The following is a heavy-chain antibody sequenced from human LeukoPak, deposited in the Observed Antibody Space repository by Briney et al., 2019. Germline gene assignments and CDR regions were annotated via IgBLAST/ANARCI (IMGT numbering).Heavy chain of an antibody. V-gene: IGHV4-34*01. CDR1: GGSFSGYY. J-gene: IGHJ4*02. CDR3: ARGRMVREIDY. CDR2: INHSGST. Sequence: SETLSLTCAVYGGSFSGYYWSWIRQPPGKGLEWIGEINHSGSTNYNPSLKSRVTISVDTSKNQFSLKLSSVTAADTTVYYCARGRMVREIDYWGQGTLVTVSS. D-gene: IGHD3-10*01.